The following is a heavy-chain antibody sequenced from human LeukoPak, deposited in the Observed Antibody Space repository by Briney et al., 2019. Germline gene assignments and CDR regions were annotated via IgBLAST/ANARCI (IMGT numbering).Heavy chain of an antibody. CDR1: GGTFSSYA. CDR3: ARGPSRRTSYYFDY. V-gene: IGHV1-69*06. CDR2: IIPIFGTA. Sequence: ASVKVSCKASGGTFSSYAISWVRQAPGQGLEWMGGIIPIFGTANYAQKFQGRVTITADKSTSTAYMELSSLRSEDTAVYYCARGPSRRTSYYFDYWGQGTLVTVSS. D-gene: IGHD2-2*01. J-gene: IGHJ4*02.